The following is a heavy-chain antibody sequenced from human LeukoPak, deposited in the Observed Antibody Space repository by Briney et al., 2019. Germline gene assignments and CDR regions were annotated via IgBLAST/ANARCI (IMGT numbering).Heavy chain of an antibody. V-gene: IGHV3-9*01. CDR2: ISWNSGSI. CDR1: GFTFDDYA. J-gene: IGHJ4*02. CDR3: AKDIGRLSLVATRGIGY. Sequence: GGSLRLSCAASGFTFDDYAMHWVRQAPGKGLEWVSGISWNSGSIGYADPVKGRFTISRDNAKNSLYLQMNSLRAEDTALYYCAKDIGRLSLVATRGIGYWGQGTLVTVSS. D-gene: IGHD5-12*01.